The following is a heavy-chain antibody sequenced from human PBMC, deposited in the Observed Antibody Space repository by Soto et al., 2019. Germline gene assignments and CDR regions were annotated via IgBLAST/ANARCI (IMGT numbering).Heavy chain of an antibody. D-gene: IGHD3-10*01. V-gene: IGHV4-31*03. CDR1: GGSISNSANH. CDR3: AKGVRGVPTWFDP. CDR2: IYYSGGT. Sequence: QVQLQESGPGLVRPSQTLSLSCTVSGGSISNSANHWSWIRQHPGEGLEWIGYIYYSGGTYYSPSLKGRVTMSIEASKNQFSLKLSSVTDADTGVYYCAKGVRGVPTWFDPGGQGTLVTVSS. J-gene: IGHJ5*02.